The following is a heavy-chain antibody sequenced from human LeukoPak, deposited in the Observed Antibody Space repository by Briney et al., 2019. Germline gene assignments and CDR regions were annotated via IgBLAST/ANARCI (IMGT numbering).Heavy chain of an antibody. V-gene: IGHV1-69*05. CDR3: ARTEGGGSYYGYYYYMDV. D-gene: IGHD1-26*01. CDR2: IIPIFGTA. Sequence: SVKVSCKASGGTLSSYAISWVRQAPGQGLEWMGGIIPIFGTANYAQKFLGRVTITTDESTSTAYMELSSLRSEDTAVYYCARTEGGGSYYGYYYYMDVWGKGTTVTVSS. CDR1: GGTLSSYA. J-gene: IGHJ6*03.